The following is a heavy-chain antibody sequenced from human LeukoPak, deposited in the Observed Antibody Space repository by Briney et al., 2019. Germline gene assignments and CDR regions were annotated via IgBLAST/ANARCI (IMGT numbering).Heavy chain of an antibody. Sequence: PGGSLRLSCAASGFTFSNAWMSWVRQAPGKGLEWVGRIKSKTDGGTTDYAAPVKGRFTISRDDSKNTLYLQMNSLKTEDTAVYYCTTDPLHCTNGVCQKQNWFDPWGQGTLVTVSS. CDR3: TTDPLHCTNGVCQKQNWFDP. J-gene: IGHJ5*02. V-gene: IGHV3-15*01. CDR2: IKSKTDGGTT. D-gene: IGHD2-8*01. CDR1: GFTFSNAW.